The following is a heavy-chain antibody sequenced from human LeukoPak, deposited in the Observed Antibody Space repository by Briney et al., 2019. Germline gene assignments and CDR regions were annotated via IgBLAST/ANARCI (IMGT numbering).Heavy chain of an antibody. CDR1: GLSVSSNY. J-gene: IGHJ4*02. D-gene: IGHD2-2*01. CDR3: AKRGTSPAFDC. V-gene: IGHV3-53*01. CDR2: IYSGGST. Sequence: GGSLRLSCAASGLSVSSNYMSWVRQAPGEGLEWVSVIYSGGSTYYADSVKGRFTISRDNSKNTLYLQMNSLRADDTAVYFCAKRGTSPAFDCWGRGTLVTVSS.